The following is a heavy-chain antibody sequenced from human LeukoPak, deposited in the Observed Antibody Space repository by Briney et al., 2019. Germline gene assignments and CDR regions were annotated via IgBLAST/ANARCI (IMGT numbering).Heavy chain of an antibody. V-gene: IGHV3-11*01. CDR3: ARDRGVVTEPHYYYYYMDV. Sequence: GGSLRLSCAASGFTFSDYYMSWIRQAPGKGLEWVSYISSSGSTIYYADSVKGRFTISRDNAKNSLYLQMNSLRAEDTAVYYCARDRGVVTEPHYYYYYMDVWGKGTTVTISS. CDR2: ISSSGSTI. J-gene: IGHJ6*03. CDR1: GFTFSDYY. D-gene: IGHD3-10*01.